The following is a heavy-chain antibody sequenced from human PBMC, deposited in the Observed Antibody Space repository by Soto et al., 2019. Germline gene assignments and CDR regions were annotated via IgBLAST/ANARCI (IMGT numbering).Heavy chain of an antibody. V-gene: IGHV4-59*01. CDR1: GGSISSYY. D-gene: IGHD3-22*01. J-gene: IGHJ4*02. Sequence: TSETLSLTCTVSGGSISSYYWSWIRQPPGKGLEWIGYIYYSGSTNYNPSLKSRVTISVDTSKNQFSLKLSSVTAADTAVYYCARDAGYYYDSSGYYINWGQGTLVTVSS. CDR3: ARDAGYYYDSSGYYIN. CDR2: IYYSGST.